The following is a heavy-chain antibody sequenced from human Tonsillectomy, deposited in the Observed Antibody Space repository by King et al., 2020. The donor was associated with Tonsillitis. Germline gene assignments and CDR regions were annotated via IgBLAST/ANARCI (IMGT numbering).Heavy chain of an antibody. CDR3: AYVALTTYLKDIFDI. J-gene: IGHJ3*02. V-gene: IGHV4-4*07. D-gene: IGHD2/OR15-2a*01. CDR1: GDSISSYY. CDR2: IYSNGIT. Sequence: VQLQESGPGLVKSSETLSLTCSVSGDSISSYYWSWVRQPAGKGLEWMGLIYSNGITIYNPSLKSRVTMSVDTSKNQFSLRLSSVTAADTAVYYCAYVALTTYLKDIFDIWGQGTMVTVSS.